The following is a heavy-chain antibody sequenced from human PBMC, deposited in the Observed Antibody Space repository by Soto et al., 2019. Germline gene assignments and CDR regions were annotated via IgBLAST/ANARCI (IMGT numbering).Heavy chain of an antibody. D-gene: IGHD5-12*01. Sequence: QVQLVQSGAEVKKPGSSVKVSCKASGGTFSSYAISWVRQAPGQGLEWMGGIIPIFGTANYAQKFQGRVKITADESTSTAYMELMRVRSEDTAVYYCAKARQGYSGYDSGDAFDIWGQGTMVTVSS. CDR2: IIPIFGTA. J-gene: IGHJ3*02. CDR3: AKARQGYSGYDSGDAFDI. CDR1: GGTFSSYA. V-gene: IGHV1-69*01.